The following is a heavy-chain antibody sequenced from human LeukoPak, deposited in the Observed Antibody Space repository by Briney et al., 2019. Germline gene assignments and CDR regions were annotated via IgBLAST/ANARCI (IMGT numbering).Heavy chain of an antibody. CDR1: GGSISSGSYY. CDR2: IYTSGST. V-gene: IGHV4-61*02. D-gene: IGHD3-22*01. CDR3: ARTLYYYDSSGRLHYAFDI. J-gene: IGHJ3*02. Sequence: MASQTLSLTCTVSGGSISSGSYYWSWIRQPAGKGLEWIGRIYTSGSTNYSPSLKSRVTISVDTSKNQFSLKLSSVTAADTAVYYCARTLYYYDSSGRLHYAFDIWGQGTMVTVSS.